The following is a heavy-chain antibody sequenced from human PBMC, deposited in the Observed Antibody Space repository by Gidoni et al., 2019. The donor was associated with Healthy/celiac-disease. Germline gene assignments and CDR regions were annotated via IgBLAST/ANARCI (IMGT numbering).Heavy chain of an antibody. V-gene: IGHV3-30*18. J-gene: IGHJ3*02. D-gene: IGHD3-9*01. Sequence: QVQLVESGGGVVQPGRSLRLSCAASGFTFSSYGLPWVRQAPGKGLEWVAVISYDGSNKYYADSVKGRFTISRDNSKNTLYLQMNSLRAEDTAVYYCAKVRRLRYFDWSQPDAFDIWGQGTMVTVSS. CDR2: ISYDGSNK. CDR1: GFTFSSYG. CDR3: AKVRRLRYFDWSQPDAFDI.